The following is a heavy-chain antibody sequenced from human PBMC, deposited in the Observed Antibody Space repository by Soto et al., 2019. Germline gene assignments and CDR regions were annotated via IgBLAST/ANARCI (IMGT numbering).Heavy chain of an antibody. CDR3: ARQKYYYDSSGQRGVWYYYYGMDV. V-gene: IGHV5-51*01. CDR1: GYSFTSYW. CDR2: IYPGDSDT. D-gene: IGHD3-22*01. Sequence: PGESLKISCKGSGYSFTSYWIGWVRQMPGKGLECMGIIYPGDSDTRYSPSFQGQVTISADKSISTAYLQWSSLKASDTAMYYCARQKYYYDSSGQRGVWYYYYGMDVWGQGTTVTVSS. J-gene: IGHJ6*02.